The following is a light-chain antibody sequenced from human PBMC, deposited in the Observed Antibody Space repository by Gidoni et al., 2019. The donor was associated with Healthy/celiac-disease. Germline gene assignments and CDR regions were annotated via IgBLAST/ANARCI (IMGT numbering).Light chain of an antibody. CDR1: SSDVGGYNY. CDR3: SSYAGSNNFKV. V-gene: IGLV2-8*01. CDR2: EVN. Sequence: QSALTQPPSASGSPGQSVPISCTGTSSDVGGYNYVSGYQQHPGKAPNLMIYEVNKRPSGVPDRFSGSKSGNTASLTVSGLQAEDEADYYCSSYAGSNNFKVFGGGTKLTVL. J-gene: IGLJ3*02.